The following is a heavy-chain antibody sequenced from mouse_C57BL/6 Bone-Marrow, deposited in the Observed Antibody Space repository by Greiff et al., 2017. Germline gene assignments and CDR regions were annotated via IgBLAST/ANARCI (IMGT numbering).Heavy chain of an antibody. CDR3: ARDPGAMDY. Sequence: EVQLVESGGGLVKPGGSLKLSCAASGFTFSSYAMSWVRQTPEKRLAWVATISDGGSYTYYPDNVKGRFTISRDNAKNNLYLQMSHLKSEDTAMYYCARDPGAMDYWGQGTSVTVSS. CDR2: ISDGGSYT. CDR1: GFTFSSYA. V-gene: IGHV5-4*01. J-gene: IGHJ4*01.